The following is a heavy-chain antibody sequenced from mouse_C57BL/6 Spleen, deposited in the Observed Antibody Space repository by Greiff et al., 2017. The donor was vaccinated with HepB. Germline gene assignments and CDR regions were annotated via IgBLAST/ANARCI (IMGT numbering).Heavy chain of an antibody. D-gene: IGHD1-1*01. CDR2: IYPGDGDT. J-gene: IGHJ2*01. Sequence: VKLQESGPELVKPGASVKISCKASGYAFSSSWMNWVKQRPGKGLEWIGRIYPGDGDTNYNGKFKGKATLTADKSSSTAYMQLSSLTSEDSAVYFCARSRTTVSDYWGQGTTLTVSS. V-gene: IGHV1-82*01. CDR1: GYAFSSSW. CDR3: ARSRTTVSDY.